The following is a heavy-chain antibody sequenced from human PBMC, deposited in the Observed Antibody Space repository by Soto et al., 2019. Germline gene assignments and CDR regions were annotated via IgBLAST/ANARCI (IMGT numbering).Heavy chain of an antibody. Sequence: GGSLRLSCAASGFFFNDYYMSWIRQAPGKGLEWLSNISGSSGSKKYADAGKGRFTISRDNAKKSLYLEMHSLRAEDTAVYYCAIYVAEVTRFFDHWGQGTLVTVSS. CDR1: GFFFNDYY. CDR3: AIYVAEVTRFFDH. J-gene: IGHJ4*02. CDR2: ISGSSGSK. D-gene: IGHD4-17*01. V-gene: IGHV3-11*06.